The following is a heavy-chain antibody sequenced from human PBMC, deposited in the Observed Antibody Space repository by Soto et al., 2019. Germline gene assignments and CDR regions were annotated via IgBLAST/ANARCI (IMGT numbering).Heavy chain of an antibody. Sequence: GGSLRLSCAASGFTFSSYGMHWVRQAPGKGLEWVAVISYDGSNKYYADSVKGRFTISRDNSKNTLYLQMNSLRAEDTAVYYCAKEEEAGGVGADEYFQHWGQGTLVTVSS. CDR3: AKEEEAGGVGADEYFQH. CDR1: GFTFSSYG. D-gene: IGHD1-26*01. CDR2: ISYDGSNK. V-gene: IGHV3-30*18. J-gene: IGHJ1*01.